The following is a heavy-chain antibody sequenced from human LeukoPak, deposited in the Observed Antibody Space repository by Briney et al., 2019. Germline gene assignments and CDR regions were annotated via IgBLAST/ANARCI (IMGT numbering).Heavy chain of an antibody. CDR1: GYTFSCYD. CDR3: ASSSRGYSSAAALGP. V-gene: IGHV1-2*02. D-gene: IGHD6-25*01. J-gene: IGHJ5*02. Sequence: ASAKVYCKATGYTFSCYDLHRLRQVPGHRLDWITWINPNGGVTNYAQKFQGRVTMTRDTSISTAYMELSRLRSEDTAVYYCASSSRGYSSAAALGPWGQGTLVTVSS. CDR2: INPNGGVT.